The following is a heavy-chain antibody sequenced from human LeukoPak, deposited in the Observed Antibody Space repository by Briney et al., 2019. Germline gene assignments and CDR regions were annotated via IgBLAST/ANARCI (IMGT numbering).Heavy chain of an antibody. CDR2: TYYSSKWYN. CDR1: GDSVSTNSAS. J-gene: IGHJ4*02. V-gene: IGHV6-1*01. Sequence: SQALSLTCAISGDSVSTNSASWNWIRQSPSRGLEWLGRTYYSSKWYNDYAVSVESRITINPDTSKNQFSLELSSVTPEDTAVYYCARALTRDRKYFDYWGQGTLVTVSS. D-gene: IGHD1-14*01. CDR3: ARALTRDRKYFDY.